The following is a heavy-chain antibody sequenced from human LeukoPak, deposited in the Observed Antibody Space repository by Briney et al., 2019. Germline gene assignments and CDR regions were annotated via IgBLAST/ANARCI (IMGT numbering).Heavy chain of an antibody. V-gene: IGHV3-11*04. D-gene: IGHD5-18*01. J-gene: IGHJ4*02. Sequence: KPGGSLRLSCAASGFTFSDYYMSWIRQAPGKGLEWVSYISSSGSTIYYADSVKGRFTISRDNAKNSLYLQMNSLRAEDTAVYYCARAKSLLLWCFDYWGQGTLVTVSS. CDR3: ARAKSLLLWCFDY. CDR2: ISSSGSTI. CDR1: GFTFSDYY.